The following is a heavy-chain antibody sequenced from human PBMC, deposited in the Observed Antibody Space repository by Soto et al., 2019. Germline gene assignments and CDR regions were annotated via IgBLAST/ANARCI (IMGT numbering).Heavy chain of an antibody. CDR1: GFTFSSYA. CDR3: VYKIDSGGYWGDAFDI. CDR2: ISSNGGST. D-gene: IGHD1-26*01. V-gene: IGHV3-64D*06. J-gene: IGHJ3*02. Sequence: GGSLRLSCSASGFTFSSYAMHWVRQAPGKGLEYVSAISSNGGSTYYADSVKGRFTISRDNSKNTLYLQMSSLRAEDTAVYYCVYKIDSGGYWGDAFDIWGQGTMVTVSS.